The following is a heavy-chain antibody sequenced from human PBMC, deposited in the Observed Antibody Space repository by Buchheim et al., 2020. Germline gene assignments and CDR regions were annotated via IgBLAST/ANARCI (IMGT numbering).Heavy chain of an antibody. J-gene: IGHJ6*02. Sequence: QVQLVESGGGVVQPGRSLRLSCAASGFTFSSYAMHWVRQAPGKGLEWVAVISYDGSNKYYADSVKGRFTISRDNSKNTLYRQMNSLRAEDTAVYYCASSYYDFWSGYYHQYYYYYYGMDVWGQGTT. D-gene: IGHD3-3*01. CDR3: ASSYYDFWSGYYHQYYYYYYGMDV. V-gene: IGHV3-30*04. CDR1: GFTFSSYA. CDR2: ISYDGSNK.